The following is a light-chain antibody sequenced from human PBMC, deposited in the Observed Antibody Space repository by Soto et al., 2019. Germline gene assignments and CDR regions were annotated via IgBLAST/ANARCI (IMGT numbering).Light chain of an antibody. V-gene: IGLV2-14*01. CDR2: QVS. Sequence: QSALTQPASVSGSPGQSIAISCTGTTSDVGAYNYVSWYQQHPGKAPKLMIYQVSNRPSGVSNRFSGSKSGNTASLTISGLQAEDEADYYCSSYTSSTTDVFGTGPKLTVL. CDR1: TSDVGAYNY. J-gene: IGLJ1*01. CDR3: SSYTSSTTDV.